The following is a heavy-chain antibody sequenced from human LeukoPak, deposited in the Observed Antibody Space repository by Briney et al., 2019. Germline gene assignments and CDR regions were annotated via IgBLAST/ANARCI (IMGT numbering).Heavy chain of an antibody. CDR2: MFYSGST. CDR3: ARAGSGYSYDY. Sequence: PSETLSLTCTVSGASISSYYWSWIRQPPGKGLEWIGYMFYSGSTDYNPSLKSRVTISVDTSKNQFSLKLSSVTAADTAMYYCARAGSGYSYDYWGQGTLVTVSS. V-gene: IGHV4-59*01. D-gene: IGHD3-22*01. J-gene: IGHJ4*02. CDR1: GASISSYY.